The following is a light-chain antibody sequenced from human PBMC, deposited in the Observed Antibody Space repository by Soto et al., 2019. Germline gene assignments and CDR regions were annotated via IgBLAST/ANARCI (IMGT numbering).Light chain of an antibody. CDR2: LNSDGSH. V-gene: IGLV4-69*01. Sequence: QPVLTQSPSASASLGASVKLTCTLSSGHSSYAIAWYQQRPEKGPRYLMKLNSDGSHSKGDGIPDRFSGSRSGAERYLTISSLQSEDEAYYYCQTWGTGIRVFGGGTKLTVL. CDR1: SGHSSYA. J-gene: IGLJ3*02. CDR3: QTWGTGIRV.